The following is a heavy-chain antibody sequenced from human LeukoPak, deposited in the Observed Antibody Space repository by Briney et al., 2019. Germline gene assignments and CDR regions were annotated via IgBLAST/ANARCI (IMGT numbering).Heavy chain of an antibody. CDR2: INSDGSST. CDR3: ARMNYVSSGWGAPFDS. Sequence: PGGSLRLSCAASGFTFSSYWMHWVRQAPGKGLVWVSRINSDGSSTSYADSVKGRFTISRDNAKNSLYLQMNSLRAEDTAVYYCARMNYVSSGWGAPFDSWGQGTLVTVSS. J-gene: IGHJ4*02. D-gene: IGHD1-7*01. V-gene: IGHV3-74*01. CDR1: GFTFSSYW.